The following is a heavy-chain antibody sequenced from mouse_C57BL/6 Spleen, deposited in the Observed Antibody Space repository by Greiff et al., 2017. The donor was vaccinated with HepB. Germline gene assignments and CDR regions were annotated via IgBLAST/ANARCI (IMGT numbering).Heavy chain of an antibody. D-gene: IGHD2-4*01. CDR1: GYTFTSYW. Sequence: VQLQESGAELAKPGASVKLSCKASGYTFTSYWMHWVKQRPGQGLEWIGYINPSSGYTKYNQKFKDKATLTADKSSSTAYMQLSSLTYEDSAVYYCARRDYDVLYYFVYWGQGTTLTVSS. V-gene: IGHV1-7*01. CDR3: ARRDYDVLYYFVY. CDR2: INPSSGYT. J-gene: IGHJ2*01.